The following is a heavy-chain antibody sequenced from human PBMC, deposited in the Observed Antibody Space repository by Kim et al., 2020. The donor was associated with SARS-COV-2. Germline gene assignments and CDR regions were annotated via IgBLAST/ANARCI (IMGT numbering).Heavy chain of an antibody. CDR2: ISGSGGST. V-gene: IGHV3-23*01. D-gene: IGHD3-10*01. CDR1: GFTFSSNA. Sequence: WGSLRLSCEASGFTFSSNAMSWVRQTPGKGLEWVSAISGSGGSTYYADSVKGRFTISRDNSKNTLYLQMNSLRAEDTAVYYCAKRGGSMARGIITAYWYFDLWGRGTLVVVSS. J-gene: IGHJ2*01. CDR3: AKRGGSMARGIITAYWYFDL.